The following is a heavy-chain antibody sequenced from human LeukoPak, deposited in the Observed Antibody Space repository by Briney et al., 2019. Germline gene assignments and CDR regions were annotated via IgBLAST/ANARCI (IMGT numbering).Heavy chain of an antibody. J-gene: IGHJ4*02. D-gene: IGHD3-10*01. Sequence: GGSLRLSCAASGFTFSSYAVSWVRQAPGKGLEWVSVISGSGDSTYYADSVKGRFTISRDNSKNTLYLQMNSLRAEDTAVYYCAKDLSRYYASGSYGADYWGQGTLVTVSS. CDR3: AKDLSRYYASGSYGADY. V-gene: IGHV3-23*01. CDR2: ISGSGDST. CDR1: GFTFSSYA.